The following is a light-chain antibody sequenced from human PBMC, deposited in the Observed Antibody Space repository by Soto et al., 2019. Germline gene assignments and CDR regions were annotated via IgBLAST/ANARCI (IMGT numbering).Light chain of an antibody. CDR3: QQSYSTPWT. Sequence: DIQMTQSPSTLSTSVGDRVTITCRASQSISSWLAWYQQKPGKAPKLLIYKASTLETGVPSRFSGSGSGTDFTLTVSSLQPEDFATYFCQQSYSTPWTFGHGTKVEIK. CDR1: QSISSW. V-gene: IGKV1-5*03. J-gene: IGKJ1*01. CDR2: KAS.